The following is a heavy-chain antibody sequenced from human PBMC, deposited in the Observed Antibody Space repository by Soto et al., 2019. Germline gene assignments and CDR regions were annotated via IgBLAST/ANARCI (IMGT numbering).Heavy chain of an antibody. Sequence: PSETLSLTCTVSGGSISSGNYYWSWIRQPPGKGLEWIGFMPYSGTTSYNPSLKSRVTISVDTSKSQFSLNLSSVTAADTAVYYCARWQGEKNTNRTRSNWFDPWGQGTLVTVSS. J-gene: IGHJ5*02. CDR1: GGSISSGNYY. D-gene: IGHD3-16*01. CDR2: MPYSGTT. CDR3: ARWQGEKNTNRTRSNWFDP. V-gene: IGHV4-30-4*01.